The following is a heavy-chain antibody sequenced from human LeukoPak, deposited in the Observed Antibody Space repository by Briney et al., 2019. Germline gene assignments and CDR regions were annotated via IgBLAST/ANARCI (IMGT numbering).Heavy chain of an antibody. CDR3: ARGFLQLTPYYFDY. CDR2: IHNDGST. J-gene: IGHJ4*02. CDR1: GFDVSINY. D-gene: IGHD1-1*01. V-gene: IGHV3-66*01. Sequence: GGSLRLSCAASGFDVSINYMNWIRQSPEKGLEWVSIIHNDGSTYYADSAKGRFTVSRDNSKNTVSLQMDSLRVDDTGIYYCARGFLQLTPYYFDYWGQGALVTVSS.